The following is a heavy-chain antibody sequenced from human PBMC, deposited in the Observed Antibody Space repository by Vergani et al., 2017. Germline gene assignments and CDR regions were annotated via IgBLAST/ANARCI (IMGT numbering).Heavy chain of an antibody. CDR3: AVRSGIVYDIFSGTQYFFDF. J-gene: IGHJ4*02. CDR1: GFSIDNGYY. CDR2: IYRTGRT. V-gene: IGHV4-38-2*01. D-gene: IGHD3-9*01. Sequence: QVQLQESGPGLVKPSETLSLTCAVSGFSIDNGYYWDWIRQPPGKGLEWIGSIYRTGRTYFNPSLKSRVTISVDTSNNHFSLRLNSLTAEDTAVYYCAVRSGIVYDIFSGTQYFFDFWGQGTRVT.